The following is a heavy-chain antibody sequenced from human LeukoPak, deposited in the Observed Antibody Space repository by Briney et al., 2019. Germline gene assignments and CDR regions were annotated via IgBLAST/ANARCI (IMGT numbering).Heavy chain of an antibody. J-gene: IGHJ4*02. D-gene: IGHD6-13*01. Sequence: ASETLSLTCTVSGGSITSDYWNWIRQTPRKGLEWIGYISYSGSIKYNPSLKSRVTISLDTSKKQFSLNLNSVTAADTAVYYCARSRYLSSSASPREFDYWGQGTLVTASS. CDR2: ISYSGSI. CDR1: GGSITSDY. CDR3: ARSRYLSSSASPREFDY. V-gene: IGHV4-59*03.